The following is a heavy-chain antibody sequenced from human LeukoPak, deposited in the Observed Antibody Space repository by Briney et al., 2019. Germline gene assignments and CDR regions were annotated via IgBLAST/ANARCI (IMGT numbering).Heavy chain of an antibody. Sequence: SETLSLTCAVSGGSISSGDYPWSWIRQPPGKGLEWIGYIFHTGHTSYNSSLKSRVTISVDMSKNHLSLKLSSVTAADTAVYYCARGFYGSGSQFDYWGQGTLVTVSS. CDR2: IFHTGHT. V-gene: IGHV4-30-2*01. D-gene: IGHD3-10*01. J-gene: IGHJ4*02. CDR1: GGSISSGDYP. CDR3: ARGFYGSGSQFDY.